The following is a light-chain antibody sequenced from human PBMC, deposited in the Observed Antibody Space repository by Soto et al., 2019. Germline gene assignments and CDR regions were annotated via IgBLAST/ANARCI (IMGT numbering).Light chain of an antibody. V-gene: IGLV2-14*01. CDR3: SSYAGSSTYL. Sequence: QSALTQPASVSGSPGQSITISCTGTSXDVGSYNFVSWYQHHPGKAPKLIIYEVSNRPSGVSNRFSGSKSGNTASLTISGLQADDEADYYCSSYAGSSTYLLGSGTKFTVL. CDR2: EVS. CDR1: SXDVGSYNF. J-gene: IGLJ1*01.